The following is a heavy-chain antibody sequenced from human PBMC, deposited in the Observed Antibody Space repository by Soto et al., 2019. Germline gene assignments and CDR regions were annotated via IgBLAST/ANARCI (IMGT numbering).Heavy chain of an antibody. D-gene: IGHD2-21*01. Sequence: EVQLVESGGGLVKPGGSLRLSCAASGFTFNTYDMNWVRXXXGKGLEWVSSITTSSSYIYYADSLKGRITISRDNAKNSLFLQXNSLRAEDTAVYYCVRSGTARLLRHSWFDTWGQGTLVTVSS. CDR1: GFTFNTYD. CDR3: VRSGTARLLRHSWFDT. CDR2: ITTSSSYI. J-gene: IGHJ5*02. V-gene: IGHV3-21*01.